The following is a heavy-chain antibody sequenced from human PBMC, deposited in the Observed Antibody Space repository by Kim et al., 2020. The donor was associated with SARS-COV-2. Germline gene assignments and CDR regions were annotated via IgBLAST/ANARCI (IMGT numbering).Heavy chain of an antibody. CDR2: IWYDGSNK. CDR1: GFTFSSYG. J-gene: IGHJ6*02. D-gene: IGHD3-22*01. Sequence: GGSLRLSCAASGFTFSSYGMHWVRQAPGKGLEWVAVIWYDGSNKYYADSVKGRFTISRDNSKNTLYLQMNSLRAEDTAVYYCAREWYYYDSSGYSPGKNLYYYYYYGMDVWGQGTTVTVSS. CDR3: AREWYYYDSSGYSPGKNLYYYYYYGMDV. V-gene: IGHV3-33*01.